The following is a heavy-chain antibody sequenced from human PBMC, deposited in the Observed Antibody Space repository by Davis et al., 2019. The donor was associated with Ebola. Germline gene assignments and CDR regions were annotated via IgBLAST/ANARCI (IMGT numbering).Heavy chain of an antibody. CDR3: ARDNWNSFDY. Sequence: PGGSLRLSCTASGFTFSNYAMSWVRQAPGKGLEWVSSISSDSDYIYYADSAKGRFTISRDNAKNSLFLQMNSLRAEDTAVYYCARDNWNSFDYWGQGTLVTVSS. J-gene: IGHJ4*02. CDR1: GFTFSNYA. D-gene: IGHD1-20*01. V-gene: IGHV3-21*01. CDR2: ISSDSDYI.